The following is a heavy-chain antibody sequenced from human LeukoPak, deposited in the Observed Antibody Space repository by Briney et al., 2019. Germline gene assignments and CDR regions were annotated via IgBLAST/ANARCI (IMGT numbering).Heavy chain of an antibody. J-gene: IGHJ4*02. Sequence: PGGSLRLSCAASGFTFSSYSMNWVRQAPGKGLEWVSSISSSSSYIYYADSVKGRFTISRDNSKNTLYLQMNSLRAEDTAVYYCAKDQNNYCSGGSCQQFFDYWGQGTLVTVSS. V-gene: IGHV3-21*04. D-gene: IGHD2-15*01. CDR2: ISSSSSYI. CDR1: GFTFSSYS. CDR3: AKDQNNYCSGGSCQQFFDY.